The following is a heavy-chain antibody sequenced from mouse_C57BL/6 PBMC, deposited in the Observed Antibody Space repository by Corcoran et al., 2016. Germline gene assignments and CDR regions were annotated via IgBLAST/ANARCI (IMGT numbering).Heavy chain of an antibody. V-gene: IGHV1-18*01. D-gene: IGHD1-1*01. CDR3: ARGIHYYGSSYDWYFDV. CDR2: INPNNGGT. CDR1: GYTFTDYN. J-gene: IGHJ1*03. Sequence: EVQLQQSGPELVKPGASVKIPCKASGYTFTDYNMDWVKQSHGKSLEWIGDINPNNGGTIYNQKFKGKATLTVDKSSSTAYMELRSLTSEDTAVYYCARGIHYYGSSYDWYFDVWGTGTTVTVSS.